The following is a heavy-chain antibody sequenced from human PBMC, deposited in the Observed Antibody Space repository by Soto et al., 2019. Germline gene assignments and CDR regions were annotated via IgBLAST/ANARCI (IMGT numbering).Heavy chain of an antibody. CDR2: ISYDGSNK. V-gene: IGHV3-30*03. Sequence: VQLVESGGGVVQPGRSLRLSCAASGFTFSSYGMHWVRQAPGKGLEWVAVISYDGSNKYYADSVKGRFTISRDNSKNTLYLQMNSLRAEDTAVYYCATLPSGAHFDYWGQGTLVTVSS. CDR1: GFTFSSYG. CDR3: ATLPSGAHFDY. J-gene: IGHJ4*02. D-gene: IGHD2-15*01.